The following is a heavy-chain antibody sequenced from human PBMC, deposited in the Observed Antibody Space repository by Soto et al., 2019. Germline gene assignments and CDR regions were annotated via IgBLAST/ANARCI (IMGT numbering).Heavy chain of an antibody. CDR1: GDSVSSNSAA. Sequence: QVQLQQSGPGLVKPSQTLSLTCAISGDSVSSNSAAWNWIRQYPSRGLEWLGRAYYRTQWYYDSAVFVRSRITVIPDTSQNQFSLQLNSVTHEDKAVYYCTKQKGDSRTYNGMDVWGQGTTVTVSS. CDR2: AYYRTQWYY. D-gene: IGHD2-21*02. V-gene: IGHV6-1*01. J-gene: IGHJ6*02. CDR3: TKQKGDSRTYNGMDV.